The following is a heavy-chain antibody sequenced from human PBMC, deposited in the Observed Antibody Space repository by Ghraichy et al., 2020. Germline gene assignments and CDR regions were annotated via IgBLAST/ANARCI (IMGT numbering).Heavy chain of an antibody. V-gene: IGHV3-21*03. Sequence: GGSLRLSCVASGFTFRTYSMNWVRQAPGKGLEWVSGLSSSSSHIFYADSVRGRFTVFRDNSKNSLYLQMNSLRTEDTAVYYCARDLGAVAGTAILDSWGQGTMVTVSS. D-gene: IGHD6-19*01. CDR3: ARDLGAVAGTAILDS. CDR1: GFTFRTYS. CDR2: LSSSSSHI. J-gene: IGHJ4*02.